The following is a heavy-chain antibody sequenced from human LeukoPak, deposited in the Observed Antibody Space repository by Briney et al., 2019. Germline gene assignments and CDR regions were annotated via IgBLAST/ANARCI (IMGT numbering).Heavy chain of an antibody. Sequence: GGSLRLSCAASGFTFSSYAMSWVRQAPGKGLEWVSAISGSGGSTYYADSVKGRFTISRDNSKNTLYLQMNSLRAEDTAVYYCAKVRRYGDYVSAQDYWGQGTLVTVSS. CDR3: AKVRRYGDYVSAQDY. J-gene: IGHJ4*02. CDR1: GFTFSSYA. CDR2: ISGSGGST. D-gene: IGHD4-17*01. V-gene: IGHV3-23*01.